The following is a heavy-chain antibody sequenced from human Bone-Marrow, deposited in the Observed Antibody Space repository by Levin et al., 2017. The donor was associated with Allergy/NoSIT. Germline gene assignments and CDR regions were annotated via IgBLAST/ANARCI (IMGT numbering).Heavy chain of an antibody. CDR2: ISHNSGNT. V-gene: IGHV3-23*01. Sequence: GESLKISCAASGFTFSSYGMTWVRQAPGKGLEWVSVISHNSGNTYYADSVKGRFTISRDNSKNTLYLQMNSLRLEDTAVYYCARVGALALERRTPFDDWGQGTLVTVSS. J-gene: IGHJ4*02. CDR1: GFTFSSYG. CDR3: ARVGALALERRTPFDD. D-gene: IGHD1-1*01.